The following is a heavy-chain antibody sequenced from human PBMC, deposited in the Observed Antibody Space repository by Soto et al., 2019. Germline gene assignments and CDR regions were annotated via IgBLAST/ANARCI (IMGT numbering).Heavy chain of an antibody. Sequence: GASVKVSCKASGYTFTSYGISWVRQAPGQGLEWMGWISAYNGNTNYAQKLQGRVTMTTDTSTSTAYMELRSLRSDDTAVYYCARGGTIDYDFWSGYDDYWGQRTLVPVSS. CDR3: ARGGTIDYDFWSGYDDY. D-gene: IGHD3-3*01. J-gene: IGHJ4*02. CDR2: ISAYNGNT. CDR1: GYTFTSYG. V-gene: IGHV1-18*01.